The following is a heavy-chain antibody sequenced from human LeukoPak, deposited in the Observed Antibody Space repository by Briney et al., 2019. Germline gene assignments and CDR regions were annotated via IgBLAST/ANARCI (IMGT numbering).Heavy chain of an antibody. Sequence: LSGGSLRLSCAASAFTFGSSWMSWVRQAPGKGLEWVSAISGSGGSTYYADSVKGRFTISRDNSKNTLYLQMNSLRAEDTAVYYCAKGTMYYFDYWGQGTLVTVSS. CDR1: AFTFGSSW. CDR2: ISGSGGST. V-gene: IGHV3-23*01. J-gene: IGHJ4*02. CDR3: AKGTMYYFDY.